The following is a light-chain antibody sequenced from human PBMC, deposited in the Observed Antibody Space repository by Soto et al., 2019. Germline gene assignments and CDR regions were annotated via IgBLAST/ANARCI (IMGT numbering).Light chain of an antibody. Sequence: DIQMTQSPSSLSAAVGDRVTITCRASQSISSYLNWYQQKPGKAPKLLIYAAYSLQSGVPSRFRDSGSGTDFTLTISSLQPEDFATYSCQQSYSTPLTFGQRTKLEIK. J-gene: IGKJ2*01. V-gene: IGKV1-39*01. CDR2: AAY. CDR1: QSISSY. CDR3: QQSYSTPLT.